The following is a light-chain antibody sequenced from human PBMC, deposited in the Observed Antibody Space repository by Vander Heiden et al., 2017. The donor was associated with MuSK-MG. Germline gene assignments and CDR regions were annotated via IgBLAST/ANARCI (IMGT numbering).Light chain of an antibody. CDR1: SSDVGGYNY. Sequence: QSALTQPASVSGSPGQSITISCTGTSSDVGGYNYVSWYQQHPGKAPKLRMYEVSNRPSGVSNRFSGSKSGNTESLTISGLQAEDEADYYCSSYTSSSNWVFGGGTKLTVL. CDR3: SSYTSSSNWV. V-gene: IGLV2-14*01. J-gene: IGLJ3*02. CDR2: EVS.